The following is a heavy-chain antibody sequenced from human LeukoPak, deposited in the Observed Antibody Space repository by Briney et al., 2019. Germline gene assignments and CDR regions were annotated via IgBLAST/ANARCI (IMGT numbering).Heavy chain of an antibody. V-gene: IGHV4-39*01. CDR2: IYYSGST. D-gene: IGHD5-18*01. J-gene: IGHJ6*03. CDR3: ARHYRYSYGFYYYYYMDV. Sequence: KASETLSLTCTVSGGSISSSSYYWGWIRQPPGKGLEWIGSIYYSGSTYYNPSLKSRVTISVDTSKNQFSLKLSSVTAADTAVYYCARHYRYSYGFYYYYYMDVWGKGTTVTVSS. CDR1: GGSISSSSYY.